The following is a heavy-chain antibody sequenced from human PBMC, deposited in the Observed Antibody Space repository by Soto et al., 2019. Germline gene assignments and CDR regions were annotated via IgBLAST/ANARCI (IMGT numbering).Heavy chain of an antibody. CDR1: GGTFSSYA. D-gene: IGHD2-8*01. J-gene: IGHJ4*02. V-gene: IGHV1-69*13. CDR3: ARGSLPLMVYAISKIYFDY. CDR2: IIPIFGTA. Sequence: GASVKVSCKASGGTFSSYAISWVREAPGQGLEWMGVIIPIFGTANYAQKFQGRVTITADESTSTAYMELSSLRSEDTAVYYCARGSLPLMVYAISKIYFDYWGQGTLVTVAS.